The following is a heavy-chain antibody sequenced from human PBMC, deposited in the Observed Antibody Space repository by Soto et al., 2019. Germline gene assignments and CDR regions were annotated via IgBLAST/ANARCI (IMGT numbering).Heavy chain of an antibody. CDR2: IYYSGST. J-gene: IGHJ5*02. CDR3: AKWQCSTSNCHTLDP. Sequence: PSETPSLTCAVSGGSISSSTYYWGWIRQPPGKGLEWIGSIYYSGSTNYNPSLKSRVTISVDTSNNQFSLKLSSVTAADTAVYYCAKWQCSTSNCHTLDPWGQGVLVTVSS. V-gene: IGHV4-39*07. D-gene: IGHD2-2*02. CDR1: GGSISSSTYY.